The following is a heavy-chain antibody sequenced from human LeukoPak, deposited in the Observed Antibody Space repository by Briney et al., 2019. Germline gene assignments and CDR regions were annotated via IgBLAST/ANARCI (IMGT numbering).Heavy chain of an antibody. D-gene: IGHD3-9*01. CDR3: AREPYHDILTGYYFLDY. V-gene: IGHV1-69*13. CDR1: GGTFSSYA. J-gene: IGHJ4*02. CDR2: IIPIFGTA. Sequence: GAPVKVSCKASGGTFSSYAISWVRQAPGQGLEWMGGIIPIFGTANYAQKFQGRVTITADESTSTAYMELSSLRSEDTAVYYCAREPYHDILTGYYFLDYWGQGTLVTVSS.